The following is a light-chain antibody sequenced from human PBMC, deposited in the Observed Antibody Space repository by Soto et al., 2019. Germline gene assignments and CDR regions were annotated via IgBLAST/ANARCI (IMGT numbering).Light chain of an antibody. J-gene: IGLJ1*01. CDR3: SSYTGSGTHV. CDR2: NVS. Sequence: QCVLTQPASVSGAHGESITITCTGTSSDVGGYNYVSWYQHHPGKAPTLMIYNVSNRPSGVSNRFSGSKSGNTASLTISGLQAEDEADYYCSSYTGSGTHVFGTGTKVTVL. V-gene: IGLV2-14*03. CDR1: SSDVGGYNY.